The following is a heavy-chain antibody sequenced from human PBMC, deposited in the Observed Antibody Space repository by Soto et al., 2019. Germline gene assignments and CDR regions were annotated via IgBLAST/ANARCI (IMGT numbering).Heavy chain of an antibody. CDR1: GGSFSGYY. CDR3: ARVGPTRNWFDP. V-gene: IGHV4-34*01. J-gene: IGHJ5*02. CDR2: VNHSGST. D-gene: IGHD4-17*01. Sequence: SETLSLTCAVYGGSFSGYYWSWIRQPPGKGLEWIGEVNHSGSTNYNPSLKSRVTMSVDTSKNRFSLKLRSVTAADTAVYYCARVGPTRNWFDPWGQGTLVTVSS.